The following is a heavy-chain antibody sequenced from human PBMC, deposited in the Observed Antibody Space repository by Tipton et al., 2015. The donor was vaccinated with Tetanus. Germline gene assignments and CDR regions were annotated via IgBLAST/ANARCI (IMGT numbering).Heavy chain of an antibody. Sequence: WVRPPPGEGLGGGLSITGSRSYIYYADSGKGRFNISRDKAKNSRYLQMKSLRAEEKAMYYCVRVTGAGVGYCSGGNCHYFDYWGQGTLVTVSS. J-gene: IGHJ4*02. CDR2: ITGSRSYI. D-gene: IGHD2-15*01. V-gene: IGHV3-21*01. CDR3: VRVTGAGVGYCSGGNCHYFDY.